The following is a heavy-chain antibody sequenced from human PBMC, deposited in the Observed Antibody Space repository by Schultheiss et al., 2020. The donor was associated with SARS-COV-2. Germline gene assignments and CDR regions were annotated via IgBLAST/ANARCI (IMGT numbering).Heavy chain of an antibody. D-gene: IGHD3-3*01. J-gene: IGHJ6*02. Sequence: ASVKVSCKASGYTFTSYGISWVRQAPGQGLEWMGWISAYNGNTNYAQKLQGRVTMTTDTSTSTAYMELRSLRSDDTAVYYCAGHILRFLEWNNYYYYGMDVWGQGTTVTVSS. CDR2: ISAYNGNT. V-gene: IGHV1-18*01. CDR3: AGHILRFLEWNNYYYYGMDV. CDR1: GYTFTSYG.